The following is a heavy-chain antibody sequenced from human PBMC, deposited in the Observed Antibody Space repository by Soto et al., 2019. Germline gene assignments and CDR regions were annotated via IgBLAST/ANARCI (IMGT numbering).Heavy chain of an antibody. D-gene: IGHD2-2*01. CDR1: GFTFSTHS. CDR2: ISGSGGST. CDR3: AKDDCLGTSCREYFQH. J-gene: IGHJ1*01. V-gene: IGHV3-23*01. Sequence: PGGSRSLFCSASGFTFSTHSMRWGRQAPGKGLEWVSTISGSGGSTYYADSVKGRFTGSRDNSKNTLYLQMNSLRVEDTAVYYCAKDDCLGTSCREYFQHLGQGTLVTVSS.